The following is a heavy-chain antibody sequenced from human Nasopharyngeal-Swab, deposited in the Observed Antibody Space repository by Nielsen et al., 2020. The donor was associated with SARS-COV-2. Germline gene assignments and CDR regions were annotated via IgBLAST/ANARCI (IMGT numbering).Heavy chain of an antibody. Sequence: GESLKISCAASGFTFSSYAMHWVRQAPGKGLEWVAVISYDGINKYYADSVKGRFTISRDNSKNTLYLQMNSLRAEDTAVYYCARDGDSSSWDDAFDIWGQGTMVIVSS. CDR1: GFTFSSYA. CDR3: ARDGDSSSWDDAFDI. V-gene: IGHV3-30-3*01. CDR2: ISYDGINK. J-gene: IGHJ3*02. D-gene: IGHD6-13*01.